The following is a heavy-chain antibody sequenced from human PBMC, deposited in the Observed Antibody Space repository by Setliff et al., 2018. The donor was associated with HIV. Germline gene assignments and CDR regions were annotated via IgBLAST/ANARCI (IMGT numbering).Heavy chain of an antibody. Sequence: GESLKISCQGSGYSFTNYWIGWVRQMPGKGLEWVGAVYPGDSDVRYSPSFQGQVTISADKSIPTAYLQWTTLKAPDTAMYYCTRGGTTTTSRSFDLWGQGTLVTVSS. V-gene: IGHV5-51*01. CDR1: GYSFTNYW. CDR2: VYPGDSDV. CDR3: TRGGTTTTSRSFDL. D-gene: IGHD1-26*01. J-gene: IGHJ3*01.